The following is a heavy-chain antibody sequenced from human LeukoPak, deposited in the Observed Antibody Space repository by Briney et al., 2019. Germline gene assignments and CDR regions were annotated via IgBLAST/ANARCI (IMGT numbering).Heavy chain of an antibody. CDR2: MTGPADTT. CDR1: GFNFNDFA. Sequence: GGSLRLSCAASGFNFNDFAMSWVRQAPGKGLEWLSAMTGPADTTYYAESVKGRFTISRDYSKSMVFLQMNSLRVEDTAIYYCAKGAEIDHWGQGTLVTVSS. CDR3: AKGAEIDH. V-gene: IGHV3-23*01. J-gene: IGHJ4*02.